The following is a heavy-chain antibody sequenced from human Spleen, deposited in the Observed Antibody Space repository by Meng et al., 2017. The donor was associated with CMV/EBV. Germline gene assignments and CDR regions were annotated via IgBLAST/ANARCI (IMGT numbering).Heavy chain of an antibody. CDR3: ASGTGGGLKGYTPYYYYYGMDV. J-gene: IGHJ6*02. V-gene: IGHV1-69*05. Sequence: SVKVSCKASGYTFTSYAISWVRQAPGQGLEWMGGIIPIFGTANYAQKFQGRVTMTRDTSTSTVYMELSSLRSEDTAVYYCASGTGGGLKGYTPYYYYYGMDVWGQGTTVTVSS. D-gene: IGHD2-2*02. CDR1: GYTFTSYA. CDR2: IIPIFGTA.